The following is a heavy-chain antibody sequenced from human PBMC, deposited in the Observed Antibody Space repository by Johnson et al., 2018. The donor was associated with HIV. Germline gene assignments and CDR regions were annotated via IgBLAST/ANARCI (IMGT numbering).Heavy chain of an antibody. CDR2: INWNGGST. CDR3: ARSVGYYDSSAYYYVDAFDI. Sequence: VQLVESGGGVVQPGGSLRLSCAASGFTFSSYGMSWVRQAPGKGLEWVSGINWNGGSTGYADSLKGRFNISRDNAKNSLYLQMNSLRAEDTALYYCARSVGYYDSSAYYYVDAFDIWGQGTMVTVSS. D-gene: IGHD3-22*01. J-gene: IGHJ3*02. CDR1: GFTFSSYG. V-gene: IGHV3-20*04.